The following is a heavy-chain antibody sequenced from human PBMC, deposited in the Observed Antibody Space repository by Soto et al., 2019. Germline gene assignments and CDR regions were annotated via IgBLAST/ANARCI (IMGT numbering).Heavy chain of an antibody. Sequence: HVQLRESGPGLVKPSETLSLSCSVSGASLLSSYWSWVRQPAGKGVEWIGHIFSTERTSYNPSLKTRLTMSIEPSKDLFSLNLSSVTAADTAVYYCAKGWDVKYFDKWGQGTLVTVSS. V-gene: IGHV4-4*07. CDR3: AKGWDVKYFDK. CDR2: IFSTERT. CDR1: GASLLSSY. J-gene: IGHJ4*02. D-gene: IGHD6-19*01.